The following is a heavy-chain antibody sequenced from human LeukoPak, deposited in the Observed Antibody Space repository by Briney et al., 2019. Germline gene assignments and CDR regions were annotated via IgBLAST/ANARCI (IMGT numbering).Heavy chain of an antibody. CDR3: AAESGYDLLYPSFDY. Sequence: PGGTLRLSCAASGSSFNTYSMNWVRQAPGQGLEWVSSISISSAYIYSADSAKVQFPISRANAKNSLYLPMNRLRAEDTAVYYCAAESGYDLLYPSFDYWGQGTLVTVSS. D-gene: IGHD2-2*02. J-gene: IGHJ4*02. V-gene: IGHV3-21*01. CDR1: GSSFNTYS. CDR2: ISISSAYI.